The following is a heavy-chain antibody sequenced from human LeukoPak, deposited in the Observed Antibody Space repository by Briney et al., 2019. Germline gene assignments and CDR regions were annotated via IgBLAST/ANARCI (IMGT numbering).Heavy chain of an antibody. CDR1: GLTFSNYA. D-gene: IGHD3-10*01. J-gene: IGHJ4*02. V-gene: IGHV3-23*01. Sequence: GGSLRLPCAASGLTFSNYAMSWVRQAPGKGLEWVSGVSVSGAHYADSVKGRFTVSRDSSKETLYLQLNSLRPEDTAVYYCAKDSNSVIMWFENWGQGTLVTVSS. CDR3: AKDSNSVIMWFEN. CDR2: VSVSGA.